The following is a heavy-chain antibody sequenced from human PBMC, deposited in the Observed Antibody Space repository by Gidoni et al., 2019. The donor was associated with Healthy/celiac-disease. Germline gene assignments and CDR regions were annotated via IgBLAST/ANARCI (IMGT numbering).Heavy chain of an antibody. CDR1: GYSISSGYY. Sequence: QVQLQESGPGLVKPSETLSLTCAVSGYSISSGYYWGWIRQPPGKGLEWIGSIYHSGSTYYNPSLKSRVTISVDTSKNQFSLKLSSVTAADTAVYYCARHDPTTIFGVVPYFDYWGQGTLVTVSS. D-gene: IGHD3-3*01. CDR2: IYHSGST. V-gene: IGHV4-38-2*01. CDR3: ARHDPTTIFGVVPYFDY. J-gene: IGHJ4*02.